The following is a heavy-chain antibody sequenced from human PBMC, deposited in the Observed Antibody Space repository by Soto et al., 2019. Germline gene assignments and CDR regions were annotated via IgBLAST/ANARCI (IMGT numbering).Heavy chain of an antibody. D-gene: IGHD6-13*01. Sequence: QVALQQWGAGLLKPSQTLSLTCAVYGESFNDYFWIWIRQSPGGGLEWLAEVHHTGTSYYNPSLKSRLAVSVDTSRNQFSLNLTSLTAADTATYYCARRKDSSRYFYGMDVWGQGTTVVVSS. CDR1: GESFNDYF. CDR2: VHHTGTS. V-gene: IGHV4-34*02. CDR3: ARRKDSSRYFYGMDV. J-gene: IGHJ6*02.